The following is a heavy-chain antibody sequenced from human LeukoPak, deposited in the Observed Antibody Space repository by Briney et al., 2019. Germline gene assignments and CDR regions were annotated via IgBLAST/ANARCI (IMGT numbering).Heavy chain of an antibody. J-gene: IGHJ4*02. D-gene: IGHD4-17*01. CDR2: LSDSGVYT. CDR3: AKDPGGLIRYGVFDY. Sequence: GGSLRLSCAASGFTFSNYAMTWVRQAPGKGLEWVSILSDSGVYTYYADSVKGRFTISRDNSKNTLYLQMNSLRAEDTAVYYCAKDPGGLIRYGVFDYWGQGTLVTVSS. CDR1: GFTFSNYA. V-gene: IGHV3-23*01.